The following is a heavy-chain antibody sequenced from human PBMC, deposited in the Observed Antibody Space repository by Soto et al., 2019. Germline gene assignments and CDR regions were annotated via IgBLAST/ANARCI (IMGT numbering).Heavy chain of an antibody. CDR2: ISYDGSNK. CDR3: AKARIAVADFFDY. Sequence: PGGSLRLSCAASAFTFRSYGMHWVRQAPGKGLEWVALISYDGSNKYYADSVKGRFTISRDTSKNTLYLQMNSLRAEDTAVYYCAKARIAVADFFDYWGQGTPVTVSS. CDR1: AFTFRSYG. D-gene: IGHD6-19*01. V-gene: IGHV3-30*18. J-gene: IGHJ4*02.